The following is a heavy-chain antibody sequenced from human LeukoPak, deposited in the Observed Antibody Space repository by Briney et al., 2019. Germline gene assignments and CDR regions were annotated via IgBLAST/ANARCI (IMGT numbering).Heavy chain of an antibody. CDR2: IIPILGIA. Sequence: SSVKVSCKASVGTFISYAISWVRQAPGQGLEWMGRIIPILGIANYAQKFQGRVTITADKSTSKAYMELSSLRSEDTAVYYCARDLPVVVPAAIGFDPWGQGTLVSVSS. J-gene: IGHJ5*02. CDR1: VGTFISYA. D-gene: IGHD2-2*01. CDR3: ARDLPVVVPAAIGFDP. V-gene: IGHV1-69*04.